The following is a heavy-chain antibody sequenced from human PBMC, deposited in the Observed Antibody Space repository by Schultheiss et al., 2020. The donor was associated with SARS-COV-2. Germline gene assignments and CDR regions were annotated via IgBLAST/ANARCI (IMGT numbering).Heavy chain of an antibody. CDR1: GFTFSSYG. V-gene: IGHV3-33*01. Sequence: GALRLSCAASGFTFSSYGMHWVRQAPGKGLEWVAVIWYDGSNKYYADSVKGRFTISRDNAKNSLYLQMNSLRAEDTAVYYCARGRSYYDILTGYYKRAWYFDLWGRGTLVTVSS. D-gene: IGHD3-9*01. J-gene: IGHJ2*01. CDR3: ARGRSYYDILTGYYKRAWYFDL. CDR2: IWYDGSNK.